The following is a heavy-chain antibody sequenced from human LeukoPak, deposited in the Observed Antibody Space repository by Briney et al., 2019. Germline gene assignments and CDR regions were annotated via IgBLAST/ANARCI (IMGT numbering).Heavy chain of an antibody. CDR1: GFAFGNYW. CDR2: IKQDGSEK. Sequence: PGGSLRLSCAASGFAFGNYWMSWVRQAPGKGLEWVANIKQDGSEKYYVDSVKGRFTISGDNAENSLSLQMNSLRAEDTAVYYCASAGGDSRSPLPFYYWGQGTLVTVSS. J-gene: IGHJ4*02. D-gene: IGHD3-22*01. V-gene: IGHV3-7*03. CDR3: ASAGGDSRSPLPFYY.